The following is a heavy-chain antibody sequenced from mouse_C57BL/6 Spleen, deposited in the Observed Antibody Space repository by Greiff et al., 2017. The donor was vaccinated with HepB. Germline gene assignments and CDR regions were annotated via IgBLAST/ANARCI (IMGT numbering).Heavy chain of an antibody. V-gene: IGHV1-82*01. J-gene: IGHJ3*01. CDR2: IYPGDGDT. CDR3: ARRDYDDAWFAY. CDR1: GYAFSSSW. Sequence: QVQLKESGPELVKPGASVKISCKASGYAFSSSWMNWVKQRPGKGLEWIGRIYPGDGDTNYNGKFKGKATLTADKSSSTAYMQLSSLTSEDSAVYFCARRDYDDAWFAYWGQGTLVTVSA. D-gene: IGHD2-3*01.